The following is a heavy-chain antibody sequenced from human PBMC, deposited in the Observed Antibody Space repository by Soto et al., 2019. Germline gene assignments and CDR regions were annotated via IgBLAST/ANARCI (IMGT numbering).Heavy chain of an antibody. CDR1: GGTFSSYG. CDR3: AREDSLATIRRGSFDY. Sequence: QVQLVQSGAEVKKPGSSVKVPCKASGGTFSSYGISWVRQAPGQGLEWMGGIIPILGTANYAQKFQGRVTITADDSTSTAYMELSSLRSEDTAVYYCAREDSLATIRRGSFDYWGQGTLVTVSS. J-gene: IGHJ4*02. V-gene: IGHV1-69*01. D-gene: IGHD5-12*01. CDR2: IIPILGTA.